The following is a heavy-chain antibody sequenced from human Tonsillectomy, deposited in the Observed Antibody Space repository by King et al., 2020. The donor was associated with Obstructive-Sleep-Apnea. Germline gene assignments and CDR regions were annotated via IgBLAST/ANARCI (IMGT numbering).Heavy chain of an antibody. CDR2: IRSKAFGGTT. CDR3: ARVPYGSGGYGDY. J-gene: IGHJ4*02. V-gene: IGHV3-49*03. D-gene: IGHD3-10*01. Sequence: VQLVQSGGGLVQPGRSLNLSCTASGFTSGDHAMSWFRQAPGKGLQWVGLIRSKAFGGTTQYAASVKGRFTISRDDSKSIAYLQMNSLKTEDTAMSYCARVPYGSGGYGDYWGQGTLVTVSS. CDR1: GFTSGDHA.